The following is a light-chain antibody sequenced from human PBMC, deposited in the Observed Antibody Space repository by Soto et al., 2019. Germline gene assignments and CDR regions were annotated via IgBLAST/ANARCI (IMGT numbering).Light chain of an antibody. J-gene: IGLJ3*02. CDR3: AVWDDSLSGPV. V-gene: IGLV1-44*01. CDR2: SNN. CDR1: SSNIGSHT. Sequence: QLVLTQPPSASGPPGQRVTISCSGGSSNIGSHTVNWYQHLPGTAPKLLIYSNNQRPSGVPDRFSGSKSGTSASLAIIGPQSEDEADYYCAVWDDSLSGPVFGGGTKLTVL.